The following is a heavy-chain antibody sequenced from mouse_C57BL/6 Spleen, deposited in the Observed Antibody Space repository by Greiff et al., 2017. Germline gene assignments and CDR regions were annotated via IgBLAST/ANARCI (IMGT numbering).Heavy chain of an antibody. CDR1: GYTFTSYW. D-gene: IGHD3-2*02. CDR3: ARDSSGYLYYAMDY. Sequence: QVQLQQPGAELVRPGTSVKLSCKASGYTFTSYWMHWVKQRPGQGLEWIGVIDPSDSYTNYNQKFKGKATLTVDTSSSTAYMQLSSLTSEDSAVYYCARDSSGYLYYAMDYWGQGTSVTVSS. J-gene: IGHJ4*01. V-gene: IGHV1-59*01. CDR2: IDPSDSYT.